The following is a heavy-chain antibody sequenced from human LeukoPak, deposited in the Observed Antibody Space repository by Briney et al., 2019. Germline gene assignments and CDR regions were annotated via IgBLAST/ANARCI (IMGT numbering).Heavy chain of an antibody. CDR1: GFTFSSYA. CDR2: ISGSGGST. J-gene: IGHJ4*02. V-gene: IGHV3-23*01. D-gene: IGHD2-8*01. Sequence: GGSLRLSCAASGFTFSSYAMSWVRQAPGKGLEWVSAISGSGGSTYYADSVKGRFTISRDNSKNTLYLQMNSLRAEDTAVYYCAKVPAKGYCTNGVCYFDYWGQGTLVTVSS. CDR3: AKVPAKGYCTNGVCYFDY.